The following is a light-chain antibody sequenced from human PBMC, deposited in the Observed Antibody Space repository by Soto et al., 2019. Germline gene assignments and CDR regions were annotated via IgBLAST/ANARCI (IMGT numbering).Light chain of an antibody. J-gene: IGKJ2*01. CDR3: LQHKSYPRT. CDR1: QGISHY. CDR2: AAS. V-gene: IGKV1-17*03. Sequence: DIQMTKSPSAMSASVGDRVTITCRASQGISHYLAWFQQKPGKAPRRLIYAASSLDSGVPSRFSGSGSGTEFTLTISSLQPEDFATYYCLQHKSYPRTFGQGTKLEIK.